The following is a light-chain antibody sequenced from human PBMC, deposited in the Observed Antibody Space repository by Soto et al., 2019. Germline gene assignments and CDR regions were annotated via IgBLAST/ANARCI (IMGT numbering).Light chain of an antibody. CDR3: QQSYSTPIS. CDR1: QNINSY. Sequence: DIQITRSPSSLSAAVVGRVTSTGRASQNINSYLNWYQQKPGKAPKLLIYTASNLQSGVPSRFSGSGSGTDFTLTISSLQPEDFATYYCQQSYSTPISFGQGTRLEIK. J-gene: IGKJ5*01. CDR2: TAS. V-gene: IGKV1-39*01.